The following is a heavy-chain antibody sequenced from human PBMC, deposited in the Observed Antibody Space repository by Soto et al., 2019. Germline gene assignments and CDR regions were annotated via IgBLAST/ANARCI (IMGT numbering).Heavy chain of an antibody. CDR3: ARSVRGTKALDY. V-gene: IGHV3-21*01. J-gene: IGHJ4*02. CDR2: ISSSSSYI. D-gene: IGHD3-10*01. CDR1: GFTFSSYS. Sequence: GGSLRLSCAASGFTFSSYSMNWVRQAPGKGLEWVSSISSSSSYIYYADSVKGRFTISRDNAKNSLYLQMNSLRAEDTAVYYCARSVRGTKALDYWGQGTLVTVSS.